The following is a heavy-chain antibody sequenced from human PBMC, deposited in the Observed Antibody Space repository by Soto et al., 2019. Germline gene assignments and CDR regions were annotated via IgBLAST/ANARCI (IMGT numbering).Heavy chain of an antibody. CDR1: GYTFTSYY. J-gene: IGHJ3*02. CDR2: INPSGGST. V-gene: IGHV1-46*03. D-gene: IGHD3-16*02. Sequence: QVQLVQSGAEVKKPGASVKVSCKASGYTFTSYYMHWVRQAPGQGLEWMGIINPSGGSTSYGQKFQGRVTMTRDTSTSTVYMELSSLRSEDTAVYYCAREATVRYAFDIWGQGTMVTVSS. CDR3: AREATVRYAFDI.